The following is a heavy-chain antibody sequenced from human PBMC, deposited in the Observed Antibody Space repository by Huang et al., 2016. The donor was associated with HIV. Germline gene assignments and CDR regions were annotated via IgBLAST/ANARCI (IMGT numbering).Heavy chain of an antibody. V-gene: IGHV7-4-1*02. J-gene: IGHJ4*02. D-gene: IGHD3-22*01. Sequence: QVQLVQSGSELKKPGASVNVSCKVSGYTFTDYQISWVRQALGQVLEGMGWINPNTGNPTYAQGCTGRFVCSLDTSVSTAYLQISSLKAEDTAVYFCARDSGYYRYFDYWGQGTLVTVSS. CDR3: ARDSGYYRYFDY. CDR2: INPNTGNP. CDR1: GYTFTDYQ.